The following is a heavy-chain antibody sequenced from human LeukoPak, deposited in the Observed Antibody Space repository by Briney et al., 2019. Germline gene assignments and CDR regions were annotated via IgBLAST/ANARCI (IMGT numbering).Heavy chain of an antibody. CDR3: ASPTTVATSAYRAFDI. CDR2: INHSGST. CDR1: GGSFSDYY. V-gene: IGHV4-34*01. Sequence: SETLSLTCAVYGGSFSDYYWSWLRQPPGKGLEWIGEINHSGSTNYSPSLRSRVTISVDTSKNQFSLNLRSVTAADTAVYYCASPTTVATSAYRAFDIWGQGTMVTVSA. J-gene: IGHJ3*02. D-gene: IGHD4-17*01.